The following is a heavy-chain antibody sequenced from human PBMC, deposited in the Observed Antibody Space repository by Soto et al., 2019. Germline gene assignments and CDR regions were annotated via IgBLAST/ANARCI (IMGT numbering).Heavy chain of an antibody. CDR3: ARSGTVSEGPDY. J-gene: IGHJ4*02. D-gene: IGHD4-17*01. CDR2: ISGSSSYT. CDR1: GFTFSDYY. V-gene: IGHV3-11*06. Sequence: PGGSLRLSCAASGFTFSDYYMSWIRQAPGKGLEWVSYISGSSSYTNYADSVKGRFTISRDNAKNSLYLQMNSLRAEDTAVYYCARSGTVSEGPDYWGQGTLVTVSS.